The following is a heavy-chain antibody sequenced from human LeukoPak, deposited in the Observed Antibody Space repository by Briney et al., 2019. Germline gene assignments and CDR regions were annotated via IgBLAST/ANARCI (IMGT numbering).Heavy chain of an antibody. Sequence: SETLSLTCAVYGGSFSGYYWSWIRQPPGKGLEWIGEINHSGSTNYNPSLKSRVTISVDTSKNQFSLKLSSVTAADTAVYYCARNWDNCSSTSCHNDYWGQGTLVTVSS. D-gene: IGHD2-2*01. CDR2: INHSGST. J-gene: IGHJ4*02. CDR3: ARNWDNCSSTSCHNDY. V-gene: IGHV4-34*01. CDR1: GGSFSGYY.